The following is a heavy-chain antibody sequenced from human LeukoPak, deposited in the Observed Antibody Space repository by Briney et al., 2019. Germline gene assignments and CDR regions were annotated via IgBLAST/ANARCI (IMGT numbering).Heavy chain of an antibody. Sequence: SETLSLTCTVFGVSVTTSGYYGAWIRQPPGRGLEWVGSISYSGITYYKPSLRGRVTISGDTAKNQFSLKLSSVTAADTAVYYCARHNDYASLMDVWGQGTTVTVSS. CDR1: GVSVTTSGYY. V-gene: IGHV4-39*01. D-gene: IGHD2-2*01. CDR2: ISYSGIT. J-gene: IGHJ6*02. CDR3: ARHNDYASLMDV.